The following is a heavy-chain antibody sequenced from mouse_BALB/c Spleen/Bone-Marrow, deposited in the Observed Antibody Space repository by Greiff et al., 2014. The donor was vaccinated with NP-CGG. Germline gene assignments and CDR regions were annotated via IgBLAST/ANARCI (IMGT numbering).Heavy chain of an antibody. V-gene: IGHV1-18*01. CDR2: INPYNGGT. CDR3: TRGLEYVVDY. Sequence: EVMLVESGPELVKPGASMKISCKASGYSFTGYTMNWVKQSHGKNLERIGLINPYNGGTSYNQKFKDKATLTVDKSSSTAYMELLSLTSEDSAVYYCTRGLEYVVDYWGQGTSVTVSS. J-gene: IGHJ4*01. D-gene: IGHD2-13*01. CDR1: GYSFTGYT.